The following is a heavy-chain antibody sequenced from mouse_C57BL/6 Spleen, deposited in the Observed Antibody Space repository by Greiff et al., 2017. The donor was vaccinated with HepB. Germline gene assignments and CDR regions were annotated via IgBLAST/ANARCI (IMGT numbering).Heavy chain of an antibody. CDR3: ARRGYELFAY. D-gene: IGHD2-14*01. Sequence: QVQLQQPGAELVMPGASVKLSCKASGYTFTSYWMHWVKQRPGQGLEWIGEIDPSDSYTNYNQKFKGKSTLTVDKSSSTAYMQLSSLTSEDSAVYYGARRGYELFAYWGQGTMVTVSA. V-gene: IGHV1-69*01. CDR1: GYTFTSYW. J-gene: IGHJ3*01. CDR2: IDPSDSYT.